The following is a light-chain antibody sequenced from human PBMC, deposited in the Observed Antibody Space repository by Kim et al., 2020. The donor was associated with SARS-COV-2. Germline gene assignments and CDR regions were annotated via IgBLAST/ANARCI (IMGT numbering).Light chain of an antibody. V-gene: IGKV1-9*01. CDR3: HQFNSYPRS. Sequence: ASVGDRITITCRASPGISNYLAWFQQNPGKAPKLLIYGASTLQSGVPSRFSGSGSGTDFTLTISSLQPEDFATYSCHQFNSYPRSFGQGTKVDIK. CDR1: PGISNY. CDR2: GAS. J-gene: IGKJ1*01.